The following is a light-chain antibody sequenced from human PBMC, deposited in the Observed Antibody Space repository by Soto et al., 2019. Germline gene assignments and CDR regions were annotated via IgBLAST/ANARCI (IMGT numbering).Light chain of an antibody. CDR3: SSYTSSSTLPYV. V-gene: IGLV2-14*01. CDR2: DVS. CDR1: SSDVGGYKY. J-gene: IGLJ1*01. Sequence: QSALTQPASVSGSPGQSITISCNGTSSDVGGYKYVSWYQQHPGKAPKLIIYDVSNRPSGVSNRFSGSKSGNTASLTISGLQAEDEADYYCSSYTSSSTLPYVFGTGTKVTVL.